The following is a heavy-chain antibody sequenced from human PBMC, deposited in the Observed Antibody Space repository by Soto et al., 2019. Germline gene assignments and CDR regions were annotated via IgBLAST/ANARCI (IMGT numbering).Heavy chain of an antibody. V-gene: IGHV1-69*13. J-gene: IGHJ4*02. CDR2: IIPIFGTA. D-gene: IGHD3-22*01. CDR3: ASLMYYYDSSGYPVDY. CDR1: GGTFSRYA. Sequence: GASVKVSCKASGGTFSRYAIIWVRQAPGQGLEWMGGIIPIFGTANYAQKFQGRVTITADESTSTAYMELSSLRSEDTAVYYCASLMYYYDSSGYPVDYWGQGTLVTVSS.